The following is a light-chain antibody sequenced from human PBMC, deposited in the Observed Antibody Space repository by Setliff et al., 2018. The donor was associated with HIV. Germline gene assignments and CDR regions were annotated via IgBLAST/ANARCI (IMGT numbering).Light chain of an antibody. J-gene: IGLJ1*01. Sequence: SALTQPRSVSGSPGQSVTFSCTGSSSDVGAYNYVSWYQQLQGNAPKLIIFDVSKRPSGVPDRFSGSKSGNTASLTISGLRPEDEADYYFCSYAGSYSYIFGTGTKVTVL. CDR1: SSDVGAYNY. CDR3: CSYAGSYSYI. CDR2: DVS. V-gene: IGLV2-11*01.